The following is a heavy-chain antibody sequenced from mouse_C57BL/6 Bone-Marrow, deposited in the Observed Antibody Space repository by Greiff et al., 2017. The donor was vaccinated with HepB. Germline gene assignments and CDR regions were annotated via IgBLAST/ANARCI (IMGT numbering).Heavy chain of an antibody. V-gene: IGHV5-4*01. CDR1: GFTFSSYA. D-gene: IGHD1-1*01. CDR2: ISDGGSYT. CDR3: SYTVVMYFDF. Sequence: EVQLVESGGGLVKPGGSLKLSCAASGFTFSSYAMSWVRQTPEKRLEWVATISDGGSYTYYPDNVKGRFTISRDNGKNNLYLQMRHLKSEDTAMFYWSYTVVMYFDFWGTGTTVTVSS. J-gene: IGHJ1*03.